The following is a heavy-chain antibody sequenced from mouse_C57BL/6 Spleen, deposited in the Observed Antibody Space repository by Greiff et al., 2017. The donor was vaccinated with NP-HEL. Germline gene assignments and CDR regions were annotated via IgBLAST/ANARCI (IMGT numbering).Heavy chain of an antibody. D-gene: IGHD1-1*01. J-gene: IGHJ1*03. CDR3: TTDYGSSSYWYFDV. V-gene: IGHV14-4*01. CDR1: GFNIKDDY. CDR2: IDPENGDT. Sequence: EVQLQQSGAELVRPGASVKLSCTASGFNIKDDYMHWVKQRPEQGLEWIGWIDPENGDTEYASKFQGKATITADTSSNTAYLQLSSLTSEDTAVYYCTTDYGSSSYWYFDVWGKGTTVTVSS.